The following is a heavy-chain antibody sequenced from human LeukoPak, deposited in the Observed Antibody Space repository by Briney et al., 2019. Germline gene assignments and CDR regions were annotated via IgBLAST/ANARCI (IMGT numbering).Heavy chain of an antibody. D-gene: IGHD3-3*01. V-gene: IGHV4-59*01. CDR3: ARGYDFWSGLFDY. CDR2: IYYSGST. Sequence: PSETLSRTCTVSGGSISSYYWSWIRQPPGKGLEWIGYIYYSGSTNYNPSLKSRVTISVDTSKNQFSLKLSSVTAADTAVYYCARGYDFWSGLFDYWGQGTLVTVSS. J-gene: IGHJ4*02. CDR1: GGSISSYY.